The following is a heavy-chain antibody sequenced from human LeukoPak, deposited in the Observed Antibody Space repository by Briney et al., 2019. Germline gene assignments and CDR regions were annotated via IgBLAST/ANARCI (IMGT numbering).Heavy chain of an antibody. D-gene: IGHD6-19*01. J-gene: IGHJ4*02. CDR3: AKERTGGWPFDY. V-gene: IGHV3-20*04. CDR1: GFTFDDYG. Sequence: GGSLRLSCAASGFTFDDYGMSWVRQAPGKGLEWVSGINWNGGSTGYADSVKGRFTISRDNAKNSLYLQMNSLRADDTAVYYCAKERTGGWPFDYWGQGTLVTVSS. CDR2: INWNGGST.